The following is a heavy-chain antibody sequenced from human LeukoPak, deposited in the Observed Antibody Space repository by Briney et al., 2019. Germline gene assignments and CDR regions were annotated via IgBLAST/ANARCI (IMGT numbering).Heavy chain of an antibody. CDR3: AHTGGTYSLGY. Sequence: SGPTLVNPTQTLTLTCTFSGFSLTTYGVGVGWIRQPPGKALEWLALIYWDDDKRYSPSLRSRLTITKDTSRNQVVFTMTNMDPVDTATYYCAHTGGTYSLGYWGQGTLVTVSS. D-gene: IGHD1-26*01. V-gene: IGHV2-5*02. CDR1: GFSLTTYGVG. CDR2: IYWDDDK. J-gene: IGHJ4*02.